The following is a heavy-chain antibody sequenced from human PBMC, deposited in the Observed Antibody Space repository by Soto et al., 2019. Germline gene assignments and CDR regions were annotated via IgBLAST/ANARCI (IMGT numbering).Heavy chain of an antibody. V-gene: IGHV5-51*01. CDR1: AYSFTSYG. J-gene: IGHJ2*01. Sequence: LVESLNLCCRCSAYSFTSYGFAWVRQMPGKGLEWMGIIYPSDSDTRYSPSFQGQVTISADKSISTAYLQWSSLKASDTAMYYCARPGGSYPNWYFDLWGRGTLVTVSS. CDR2: IYPSDSDT. D-gene: IGHD1-26*01. CDR3: ARPGGSYPNWYFDL.